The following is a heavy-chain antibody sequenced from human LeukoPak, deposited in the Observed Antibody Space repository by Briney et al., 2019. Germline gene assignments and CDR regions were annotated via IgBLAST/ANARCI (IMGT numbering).Heavy chain of an antibody. Sequence: SETLSLTCTVSGGSISSYYWSWIRQPAGKGLEWIGRIYTSGSTNYNPSLKSRVTMSVDTPKNQFSLKLSSVTAADTAVYYCARGGWYDILTGYYRDAFDIWGQGTMVTVSS. V-gene: IGHV4-4*07. CDR1: GGSISSYY. CDR2: IYTSGST. D-gene: IGHD3-9*01. J-gene: IGHJ3*02. CDR3: ARGGWYDILTGYYRDAFDI.